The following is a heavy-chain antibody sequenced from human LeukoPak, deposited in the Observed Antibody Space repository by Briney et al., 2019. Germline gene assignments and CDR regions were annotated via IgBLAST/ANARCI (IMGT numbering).Heavy chain of an antibody. D-gene: IGHD2-2*01. J-gene: IGHJ3*02. CDR1: GFTFSSYS. CDR3: ARSHADIVVVPAASVPFDI. V-gene: IGHV3-21*04. Sequence: RGSLRLSCAASGFTFSSYSMNWVRQAPGKGLEWVSSISSSSSYIYYADSVKGRFTISRDNAKNSLCLQMNSLRAEDTAVYYCARSHADIVVVPAASVPFDIWGQGTMVTVSS. CDR2: ISSSSSYI.